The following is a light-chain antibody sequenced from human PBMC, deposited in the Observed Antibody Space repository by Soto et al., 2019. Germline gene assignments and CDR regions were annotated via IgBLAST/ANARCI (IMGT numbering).Light chain of an antibody. J-gene: IGKJ2*01. V-gene: IGKV3-11*01. CDR1: QSVSIY. Sequence: EIVLTQSPGTLSLSPGDRATLSCRASQSVSIYLAWYQQKPGQAPRLLIYDASNRATGIPARFSGSGSGTDFTLTISSLEPEDFAVYYCQQRSNWPPMYTFGQGTKLEIK. CDR2: DAS. CDR3: QQRSNWPPMYT.